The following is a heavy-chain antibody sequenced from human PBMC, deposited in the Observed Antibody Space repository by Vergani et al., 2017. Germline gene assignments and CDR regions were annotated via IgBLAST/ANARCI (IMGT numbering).Heavy chain of an antibody. CDR3: ARVDTQVPATSHFYYMDV. V-gene: IGHV4-31*11. Sequence: QVQLQESGPGVVKPSQTLSLTCAVSGGSISSGDHCWTWIRQRPGKGLAWIGYIFYSGTTYDNPSLRSRLTISVDTSQNQFSLKLRSVTAAATAVYYCARVDTQVPATSHFYYMDVWGKGTTVVVSS. CDR2: IFYSGTT. J-gene: IGHJ6*03. D-gene: IGHD6-25*01. CDR1: GGSISSGDHC.